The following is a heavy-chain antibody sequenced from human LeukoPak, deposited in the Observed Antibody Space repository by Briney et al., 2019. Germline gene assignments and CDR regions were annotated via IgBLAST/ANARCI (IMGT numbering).Heavy chain of an antibody. CDR1: GYTFTGYY. J-gene: IGHJ4*02. D-gene: IGHD3-3*01. CDR3: ARLERLSILPEELDY. Sequence: ASVKVSCKASGYTFTGYYLHWVRQAPGQGLEWMGWINPNNGGTHYAQKFQGRVTMTRDTSISTAYMELSRLRSDDTAVYYCARLERLSILPEELDYWGQGTLVTVSS. CDR2: INPNNGGT. V-gene: IGHV1-2*02.